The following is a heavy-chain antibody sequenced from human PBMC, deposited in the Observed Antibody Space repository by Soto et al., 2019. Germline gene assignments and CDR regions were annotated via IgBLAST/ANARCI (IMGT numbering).Heavy chain of an antibody. J-gene: IGHJ6*02. Sequence: EVQLVESGGGLIQPGGSLRLSCAASGFSVSNNYMTWVRQAPGKGLEWVSVSYSGGSSYYAESVKGRFTISRDNSMNTLFLQMNSLRAEDTAVYYCARGGFSISSNWYYYALDVWGQGTTVTVSS. D-gene: IGHD6-6*01. CDR1: GFSVSNNY. CDR2: SYSGGSS. CDR3: ARGGFSISSNWYYYALDV. V-gene: IGHV3-53*01.